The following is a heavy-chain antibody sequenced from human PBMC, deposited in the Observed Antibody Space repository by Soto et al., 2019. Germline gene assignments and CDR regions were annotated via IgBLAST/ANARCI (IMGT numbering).Heavy chain of an antibody. CDR3: ATDLLPGAAYYYAFES. CDR1: GFTFSAYG. D-gene: IGHD3-16*01. J-gene: IGHJ4*02. Sequence: QVQLVESGGGAVQPGRSLRLSCVASGFTFSAYGMHWVRQAPGKGLEWVAVISYDGSNKYYADSVQGRFTISRDNSKNTLYLHMNSLRAEDTAVFYCATDLLPGAAYYYAFESWGQGTRVTVSS. CDR2: ISYDGSNK. V-gene: IGHV3-30*03.